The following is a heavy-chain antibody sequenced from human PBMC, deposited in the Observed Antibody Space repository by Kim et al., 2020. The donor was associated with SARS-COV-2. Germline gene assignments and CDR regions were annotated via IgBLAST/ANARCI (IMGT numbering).Heavy chain of an antibody. V-gene: IGHV3-33*01. CDR3: ARGQFYTGVYDLYYFDY. J-gene: IGHJ4*02. Sequence: GGSLRLSCTASEFTFSYYGMNWVRQTPGKGLEWVAVISYDGDNKYYADSVKGRFSISRDNSKNTLYLQMNSLRAEDTAVYYCARGQFYTGVYDLYYFDYWGQGTLVTVSS. D-gene: IGHD2-8*02. CDR2: ISYDGDNK. CDR1: EFTFSYYG.